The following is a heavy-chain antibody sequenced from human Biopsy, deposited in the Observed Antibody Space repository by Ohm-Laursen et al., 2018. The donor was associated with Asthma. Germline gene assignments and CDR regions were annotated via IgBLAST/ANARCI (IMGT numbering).Heavy chain of an antibody. CDR1: GASIKTDDHY. CDR2: IHYSGGT. D-gene: IGHD6-19*01. Sequence: TLSLTCTVSGASIKTDDHYWSWLRQPPRKGLEWFGFIHYSGGTSYNPSLKGGVTISVDTSKNQFSLKLSSVTAADTAVYYCARASVAASSNWFDPWGQGTLVTASS. V-gene: IGHV4-30-4*01. J-gene: IGHJ5*02. CDR3: ARASVAASSNWFDP.